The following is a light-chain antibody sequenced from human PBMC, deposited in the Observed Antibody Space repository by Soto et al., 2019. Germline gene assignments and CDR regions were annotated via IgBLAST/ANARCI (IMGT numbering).Light chain of an antibody. J-gene: IGKJ2*01. CDR1: QSISIC. V-gene: IGKV1-5*01. CDR3: KHYNRXPYT. Sequence: DIQMTQSPSTLSASVGERVTITLRASQSISICLAWYKQKPVKAPKILIYDASSLESGFPSRFSGSGSETEFTLTISRVQPDDFATYYAKHYNRXPYTCGQGT. CDR2: DAS.